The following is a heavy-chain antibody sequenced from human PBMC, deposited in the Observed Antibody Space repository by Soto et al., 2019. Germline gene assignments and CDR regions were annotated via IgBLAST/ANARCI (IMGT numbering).Heavy chain of an antibody. J-gene: IGHJ4*02. CDR1: GFTFSSYA. CDR2: ISGSGGST. V-gene: IGHV3-23*01. D-gene: IGHD5-12*01. Sequence: EVQLLESGGGVVQPGGSLRLSCAASGFTFSSYAMRWVRQAPGKGLEWVSAISGSGGSTYYADSVKGRFTISRDNSKNTLYLQMNSLRAEDTAVYYCAKRHSSGYDLFDYWGQGTLVTVSS. CDR3: AKRHSSGYDLFDY.